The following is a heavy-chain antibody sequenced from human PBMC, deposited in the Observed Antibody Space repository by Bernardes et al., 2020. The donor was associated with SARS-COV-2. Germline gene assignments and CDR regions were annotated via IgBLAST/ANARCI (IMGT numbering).Heavy chain of an antibody. V-gene: IGHV4-61*02. D-gene: IGHD4-17*01. CDR1: GGSITTDNNH. CDR2: IYPNGNT. J-gene: IGHJ4*02. CDR3: ARGHFGGNVDS. Sequence: SETLSLTCAVSGGSITTDNNHWTWIRQPAGKRLEWIGRIYPNGNTKYNPSLNSRVTISADTSENQFSLKLSSVTAADTAIYYCARGHFGGNVDSWGRGTLVIVSS.